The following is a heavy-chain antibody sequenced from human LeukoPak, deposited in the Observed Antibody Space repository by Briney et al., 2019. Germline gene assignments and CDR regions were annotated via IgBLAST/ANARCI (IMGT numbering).Heavy chain of an antibody. CDR1: GFTFSSYW. CDR3: ASAAGPFDN. D-gene: IGHD6-19*01. J-gene: IGHJ4*02. Sequence: PGGSLRLSCAAPGFTFSSYWMHWVRQAPGKGLEWVAVISYDGSNKYYADSVKGRFTISRDNSKNTLYLQMNSLRAEDTAVYYCASAAGPFDNWGQGTLVTVSS. CDR2: ISYDGSNK. V-gene: IGHV3-30*03.